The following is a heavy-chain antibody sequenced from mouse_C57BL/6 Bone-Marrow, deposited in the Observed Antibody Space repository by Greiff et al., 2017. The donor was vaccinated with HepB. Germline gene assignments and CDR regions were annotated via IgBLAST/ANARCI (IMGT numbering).Heavy chain of an antibody. CDR3: TSAGY. CDR2: IYPGNSDT. J-gene: IGHJ2*01. CDR1: GYTFNSYW. V-gene: IGHV1-5*01. Sequence: EVQLQQSGTVLARPGASVKMSCKTSGYTFNSYWMHWVKQRPGQGLAWIGAIYPGNSDTSYNQKFKGKAKLTAGTSASTAYMELSSLTNEDSAVYYCTSAGYWGQGTTLTVSS.